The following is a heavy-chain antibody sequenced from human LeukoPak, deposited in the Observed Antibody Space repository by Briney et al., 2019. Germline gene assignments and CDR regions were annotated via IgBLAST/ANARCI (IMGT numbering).Heavy chain of an antibody. V-gene: IGHV3-11*01. Sequence: PGGSLRLSCAASGFTFSDYYMSWIRQAPGKGLEWVSYISTSSTTIHYADSVKGRFTISRGNAKNSLYLEMNSLRPEDTAVYYCASAEGVAYCGGDCYSGDEYFLDWGQGTLVTVSS. CDR2: ISTSSTTI. CDR3: ASAEGVAYCGGDCYSGDEYFLD. J-gene: IGHJ1*01. D-gene: IGHD2-21*02. CDR1: GFTFSDYY.